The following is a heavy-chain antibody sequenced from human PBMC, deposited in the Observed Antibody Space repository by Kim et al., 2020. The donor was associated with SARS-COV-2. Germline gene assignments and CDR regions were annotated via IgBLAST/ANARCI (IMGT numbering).Heavy chain of an antibody. V-gene: IGHV3-30-3*01. J-gene: IGHJ2*01. D-gene: IGHD1-26*01. CDR2: ISYDGSNK. CDR3: ASLGGELLVHHYWYFDL. CDR1: GFTFSSYA. Sequence: GGSLRLSCAASGFTFSSYAMHWVRQAPGKGLEWVAVISYDGSNKYYADSVKGRFTISRDNSKNTLYLQMNSLRAEDTAVYYCASLGGELLVHHYWYFDLWGRGTLVTVSS.